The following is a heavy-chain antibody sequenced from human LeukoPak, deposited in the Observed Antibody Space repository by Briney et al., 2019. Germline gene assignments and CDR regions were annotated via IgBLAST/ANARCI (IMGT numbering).Heavy chain of an antibody. J-gene: IGHJ4*02. D-gene: IGHD3-3*01. V-gene: IGHV4-34*01. CDR2: INHSGST. CDR3: ARALQEDYDFWSGYYLPYYYFDY. CDR1: GGSFSGYY. Sequence: PSETLSLTCAVYGGSFSGYYWSWIRQPPGKGLEWIGEINHSGSTNYNPSLKSRVTISVDTSKNQFSLKLSSVTAADTAVYYCARALQEDYDFWSGYYLPYYYFDYWGQGTLVTVSS.